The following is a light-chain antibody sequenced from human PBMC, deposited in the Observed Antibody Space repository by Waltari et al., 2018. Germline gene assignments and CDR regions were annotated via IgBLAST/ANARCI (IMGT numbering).Light chain of an antibody. CDR1: QSILYSSNNKNY. V-gene: IGKV4-1*01. Sequence: DIVMTQSPDSLAVSLGERATINCKSSQSILYSSNNKNYLAWYQQKPEQPPELLIYWASTRESGVPDRFSGSGSGTDFTLTISSLQAEDVAVYYCQQYYSTPQTFGQGTKVEIK. CDR3: QQYYSTPQT. J-gene: IGKJ1*01. CDR2: WAS.